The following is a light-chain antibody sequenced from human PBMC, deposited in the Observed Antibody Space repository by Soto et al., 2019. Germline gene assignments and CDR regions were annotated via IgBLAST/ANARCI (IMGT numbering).Light chain of an antibody. CDR3: QQYNGYSWT. J-gene: IGKJ1*01. CDR1: QSISSY. Sequence: DIQMTQSPSSLSASVGDRVTITSRASQSISSYLNWYQQKPGKAPKLLIYAASSLQSGVPSRFSGSGSGIEFSLTITSLQPDDSAMYYCQQYNGYSWTFGRGTKVDI. V-gene: IGKV1-39*01. CDR2: AAS.